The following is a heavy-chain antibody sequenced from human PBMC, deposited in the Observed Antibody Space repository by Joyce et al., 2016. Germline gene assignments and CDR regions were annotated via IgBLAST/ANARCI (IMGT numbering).Heavy chain of an antibody. CDR3: AKDWGNYYYFDY. Sequence: EVQLVESGGGLAQPGRSLRLSCAASGFNFNDYVMHWVRQVPWKGLEWVAGISGNSHFIGYADSVKGRFTISRDNAKNSLFLQIDSLRAEDTALYYCAKDWGNYYYFDYWGQGTLVTVSS. D-gene: IGHD3-16*01. CDR2: ISGNSHFI. CDR1: GFNFNDYV. V-gene: IGHV3-9*01. J-gene: IGHJ4*02.